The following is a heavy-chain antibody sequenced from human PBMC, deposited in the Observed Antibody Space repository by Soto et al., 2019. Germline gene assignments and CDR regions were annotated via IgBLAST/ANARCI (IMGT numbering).Heavy chain of an antibody. CDR2: ARNKANSYST. V-gene: IGHV3-72*01. J-gene: IGHJ4*02. CDR3: ARVRSSWYAHHDY. CDR1: GFTFSDYY. D-gene: IGHD6-13*01. Sequence: EVQLVESGGGLVQPGGSLRVSCAASGFTFSDYYMDWVRQAPGKGLEWVGRARNKANSYSTEYAASVKGRFTISRDDNSLYLETNSLNTEDTAVYFCARVRSSWYAHHDYWGQGTLVTVSS.